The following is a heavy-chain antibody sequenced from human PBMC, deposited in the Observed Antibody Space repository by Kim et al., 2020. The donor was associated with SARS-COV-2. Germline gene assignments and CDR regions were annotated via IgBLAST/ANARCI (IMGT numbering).Heavy chain of an antibody. CDR3: ARVSGYCSGGSCPNWFDP. J-gene: IGHJ5*02. CDR1: GYTFTSYG. CDR2: ISAYNGNT. D-gene: IGHD2-15*01. Sequence: ASVKVSCKASGYTFTSYGISWVRQAPGQGLEWMGWISAYNGNTNYAQKLQGRVTMTTDTSTSTAYMELRSLRSDDTAVYYCARVSGYCSGGSCPNWFDPWGRGTLVTVSS. V-gene: IGHV1-18*04.